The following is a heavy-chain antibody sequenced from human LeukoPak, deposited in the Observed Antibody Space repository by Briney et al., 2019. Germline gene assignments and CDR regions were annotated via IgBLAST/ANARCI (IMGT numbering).Heavy chain of an antibody. V-gene: IGHV4-39*02. D-gene: IGHD3-22*01. J-gene: IGHJ5*02. CDR2: IYYSGST. Sequence: SETLSLTCTVSGGSISSSSYYWGWIRQPPGKGLEWIGSIYYSGSTYYNPSLKSRVTISVDTSKNQFSLKLSSVTAADTAVYYCARDSGHTMMMTGIDPWGQGTLVTVSS. CDR1: GGSISSSSYY. CDR3: ARDSGHTMMMTGIDP.